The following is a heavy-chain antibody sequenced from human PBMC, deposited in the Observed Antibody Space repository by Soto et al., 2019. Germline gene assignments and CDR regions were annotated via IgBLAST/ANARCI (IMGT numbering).Heavy chain of an antibody. J-gene: IGHJ6*02. V-gene: IGHV3-21*01. CDR3: ARQQQMVRDYYYGMDV. D-gene: IGHD6-13*01. CDR2: ISSSSSHR. Sequence: EVQLVESGGGLVQPGGSLRLSCAASGFTFSSYSMNWVRQAPGKGLEWVSSISSSSSHRYYADSVKGRFTISRDNAKNSLYLQMNSLRAEDTAVYYCARQQQMVRDYYYGMDVWGQGTTVTVSS. CDR1: GFTFSSYS.